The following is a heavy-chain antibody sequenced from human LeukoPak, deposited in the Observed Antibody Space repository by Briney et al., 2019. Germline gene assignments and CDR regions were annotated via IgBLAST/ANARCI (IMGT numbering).Heavy chain of an antibody. Sequence: SETLSLTCAVYGGSFSGYYWSWIRQPPGKGLEWIGEINHSGSTNYNPSLKSRVTISVDTSKNQFSLKLSSVTAADTAVYYCARAFVLGSYRLLYFDYWGQGTLVTVSS. CDR3: ARAFVLGSYRLLYFDY. J-gene: IGHJ4*02. CDR1: GGSFSGYY. V-gene: IGHV4-34*01. D-gene: IGHD3-16*02. CDR2: INHSGST.